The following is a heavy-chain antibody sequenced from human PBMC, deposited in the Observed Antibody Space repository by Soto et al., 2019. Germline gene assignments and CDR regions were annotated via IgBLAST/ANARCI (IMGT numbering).Heavy chain of an antibody. CDR3: ASWVDTAMGHYYYYYGMDV. D-gene: IGHD5-18*01. Sequence: PSETLSLTCTVSGGSISSSSYYWGRIRQPPGKGLEWIGSIYYSGSTYYNPSLKSRVTISVDTSKNQFSLKLSSVTAADTAVYYCASWVDTAMGHYYYYYGMDVWGQGTTVTVSS. J-gene: IGHJ6*02. CDR2: IYYSGST. V-gene: IGHV4-39*01. CDR1: GGSISSSSYY.